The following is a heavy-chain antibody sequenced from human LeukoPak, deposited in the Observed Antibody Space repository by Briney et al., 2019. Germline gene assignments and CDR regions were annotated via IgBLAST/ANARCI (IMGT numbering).Heavy chain of an antibody. Sequence: PGGSLRLSCSASGFTFNRFYLHWVRQAPGKGLEFVSHISSNGATTYYADSVKGRFTISRDNSKNTLYLQMSSLRADDTAVYYCARGGYSYGYLEYWGQGTLVTVSS. V-gene: IGHV3-64D*06. D-gene: IGHD5-18*01. CDR1: GFTFNRFY. CDR3: ARGGYSYGYLEY. J-gene: IGHJ4*02. CDR2: ISSNGATT.